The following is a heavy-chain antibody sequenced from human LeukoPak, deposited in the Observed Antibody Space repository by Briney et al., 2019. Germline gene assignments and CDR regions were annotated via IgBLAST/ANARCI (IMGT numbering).Heavy chain of an antibody. CDR2: ISSSSSTI. V-gene: IGHV3-48*01. CDR3: ARDGTVAVAGGSHEYFQH. Sequence: PGGSLRLSCAASGFTFSSYSMNWVRQAPGKGLEWVSYISSSSSTIYYADSVKGRFTISRDNAKNSLYLQMNSLRGEDTAVYYCARDGTVAVAGGSHEYFQHWGQGTLVTVSS. J-gene: IGHJ1*01. D-gene: IGHD6-19*01. CDR1: GFTFSSYS.